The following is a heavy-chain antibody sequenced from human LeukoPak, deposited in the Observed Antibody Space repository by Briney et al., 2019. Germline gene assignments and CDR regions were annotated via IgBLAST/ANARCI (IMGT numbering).Heavy chain of an antibody. CDR2: ISGSGGTT. J-gene: IGHJ3*02. Sequence: GGSLRLSCAASGFTFSIYAMSWVRQAPGKGLEWVSAISGSGGTTYYADSVKGRFTISRDNSKNTLYLQMNSLRAKDTAVYYCARSFGYGVDAFDIWGQGTMVTVSS. V-gene: IGHV3-23*01. D-gene: IGHD5-18*01. CDR3: ARSFGYGVDAFDI. CDR1: GFTFSIYA.